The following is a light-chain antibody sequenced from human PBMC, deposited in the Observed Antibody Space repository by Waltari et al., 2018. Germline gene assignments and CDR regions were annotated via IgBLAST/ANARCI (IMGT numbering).Light chain of an antibody. CDR2: AAS. Sequence: AIQMTQSPSSLSASVGDRVTITCRASQGIGNDLGWYQQKPGKAPKLLIYAASSLQSGVPSRFSGSASGTDFTLTISSLQPEDFVTYYCLQDYTYPYTFGQGTKLEIK. CDR3: LQDYTYPYT. V-gene: IGKV1-6*01. CDR1: QGIGND. J-gene: IGKJ2*01.